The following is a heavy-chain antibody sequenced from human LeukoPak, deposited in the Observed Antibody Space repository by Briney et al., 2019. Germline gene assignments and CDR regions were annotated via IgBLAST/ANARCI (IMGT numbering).Heavy chain of an antibody. CDR3: ARSPRYCSGGSCYFLHY. CDR2: VNHSGSA. CDR1: GGSLSAYY. V-gene: IGHV4-34*01. D-gene: IGHD2-15*01. Sequence: SSETLSLTCAVYGGSLSAYYWSWIRQPPGKGLEWIGEVNHSGSANYNPSLKSRVTISVDTSKNQFSLKLSSVTAADTAVYYCARSPRYCSGGSCYFLHYWGQGTLVTVSS. J-gene: IGHJ4*02.